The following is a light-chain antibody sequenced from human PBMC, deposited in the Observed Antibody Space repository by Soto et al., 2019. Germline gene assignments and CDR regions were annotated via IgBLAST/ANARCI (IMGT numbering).Light chain of an antibody. V-gene: IGKV3-20*01. J-gene: IGKJ1*01. CDR2: GAS. CDR1: QSVSSY. Sequence: IVLTQSPATLSVTPGERVTLSCRASQSVSSYLAWYQQKPGQPPRLLIYGASTRATGIPDRFSGSGSGTDFTLTISRLEPEDFAVYYCQLYGSSPWTFGQGTKVDIK. CDR3: QLYGSSPWT.